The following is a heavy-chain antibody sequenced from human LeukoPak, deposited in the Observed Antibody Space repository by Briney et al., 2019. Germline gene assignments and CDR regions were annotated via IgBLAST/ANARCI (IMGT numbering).Heavy chain of an antibody. D-gene: IGHD3-16*01. V-gene: IGHV3-74*01. CDR2: INSDGSST. CDR3: ARFNYDSKYYDY. J-gene: IGHJ4*02. CDR1: SFTFSDYW. Sequence: GGSLILSCVASSFTFSDYWMHWVRQAPGKGLVWVSRINSDGSSTNYADSVKGRFTISRDNAKNTLYLQMNSRRAEDTAVYYCARFNYDSKYYDYWGQGTLVTVSS.